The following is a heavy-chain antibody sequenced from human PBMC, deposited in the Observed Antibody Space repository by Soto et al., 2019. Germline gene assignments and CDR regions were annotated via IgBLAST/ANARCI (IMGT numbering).Heavy chain of an antibody. CDR3: ARIQVDTSMIYWLDP. CDR2: INHSGST. V-gene: IGHV4-34*01. D-gene: IGHD5-18*01. Sequence: SETLSLTCAVYCGSFSGYYWSCIRQPPWKGLEWIVEINHSGSTNYNPSLKSRVTISVDTSKNQFTLKLSSVTAADTAVYYCARIQVDTSMIYWLDPWAQGTMVTVSS. CDR1: CGSFSGYY. J-gene: IGHJ5*02.